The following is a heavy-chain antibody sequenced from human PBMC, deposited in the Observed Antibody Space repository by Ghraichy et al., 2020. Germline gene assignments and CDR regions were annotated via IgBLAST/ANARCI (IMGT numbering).Heavy chain of an antibody. V-gene: IGHV1-58*01. D-gene: IGHD2-2*01. CDR3: AADRGYCSSTSCGGYYYYGMDV. CDR1: GFTFTSSA. Sequence: SVKVSCKASGFTFTSSAVQWVRQARGQRLEWIGWIVVGSGNTNYAQKFQERVTITRDMSTSTAYMELSSLRSEDTAVYYCAADRGYCSSTSCGGYYYYGMDVWGQGTTVTVSS. J-gene: IGHJ6*02. CDR2: IVVGSGNT.